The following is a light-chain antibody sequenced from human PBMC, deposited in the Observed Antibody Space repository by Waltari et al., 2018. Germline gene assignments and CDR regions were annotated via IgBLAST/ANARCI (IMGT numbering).Light chain of an antibody. V-gene: IGKV4-1*01. J-gene: IGKJ4*01. Sequence: DIVMTQSPDSLAMSLGERATINCKSSQSVLYSPNNKDSLSWYQQKPGLPPKRLIYWASTRESGVPDRFSGSGSGTDFTLTISSLQAEDVAVYYCQQSYSTPVTFGGGTRVEIK. CDR3: QQSYSTPVT. CDR1: QSVLYSPNNKDS. CDR2: WAS.